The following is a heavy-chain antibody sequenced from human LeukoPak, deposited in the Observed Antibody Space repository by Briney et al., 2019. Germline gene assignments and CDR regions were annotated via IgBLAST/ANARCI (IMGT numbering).Heavy chain of an antibody. CDR1: GFTFSSYA. CDR3: AKDGIYSGSYSDD. V-gene: IGHV3-23*01. Sequence: GRSLRLSCAASGFTFSSYAMHWVRQAPGKGLEWVSAISGSGGSTYYADSVKGRFTISRDNSKNTLYLQMNSLRAEDTAVYYCAKDGIYSGSYSDDWGQGTLVTVSS. D-gene: IGHD1-26*01. CDR2: ISGSGGST. J-gene: IGHJ4*02.